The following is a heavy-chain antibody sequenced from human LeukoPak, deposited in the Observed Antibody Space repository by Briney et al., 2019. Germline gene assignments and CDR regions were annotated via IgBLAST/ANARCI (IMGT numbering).Heavy chain of an antibody. CDR3: AKDTSTLTPTRPFY. CDR2: ISGSGGYT. CDR1: GFTFSSYA. D-gene: IGHD4/OR15-4a*01. V-gene: IGHV3-23*01. J-gene: IGHJ4*02. Sequence: GGSLRLSCAASGFTFSSYAMNWVRQAPGKGLEWVSAISGSGGYTYFADSVKGRFTISRDNSKNTVYLQMNSLIAEDTAVYYCAKDTSTLTPTRPFYWGQGTRVTVSS.